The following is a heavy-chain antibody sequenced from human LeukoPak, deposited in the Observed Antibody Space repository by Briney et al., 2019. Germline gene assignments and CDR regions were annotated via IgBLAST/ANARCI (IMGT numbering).Heavy chain of an antibody. V-gene: IGHV3-20*04. CDR1: GFTFDDYG. D-gene: IGHD6-13*01. Sequence: PGGSLRLSCAASGFTFDDYGMSWVRQAPGKGLEWVSGINWNGDSTGYADSVKGRFTISRDTAKSSLYLQMNSLRAEDTALYYCARDSRYFGVSYFDYWGQGTLVTVSS. CDR3: ARDSRYFGVSYFDY. CDR2: INWNGDST. J-gene: IGHJ4*02.